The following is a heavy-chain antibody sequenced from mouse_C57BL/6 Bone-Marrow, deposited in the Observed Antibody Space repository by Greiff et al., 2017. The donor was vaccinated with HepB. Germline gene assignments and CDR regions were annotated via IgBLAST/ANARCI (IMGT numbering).Heavy chain of an antibody. J-gene: IGHJ2*01. V-gene: IGHV1-55*01. Sequence: VQLQQPGAELVKPGASVKMSCKASGYTFTSYWITWVKQRPGQGLEWIGDIYPGSGSTNYNEKFKSKATLTVDTSSRPAYMQLSSLTSEDSAVYYCARCDYYGSSGFDYWGQGTTLTGSS. D-gene: IGHD1-1*01. CDR3: ARCDYYGSSGFDY. CDR1: GYTFTSYW. CDR2: IYPGSGST.